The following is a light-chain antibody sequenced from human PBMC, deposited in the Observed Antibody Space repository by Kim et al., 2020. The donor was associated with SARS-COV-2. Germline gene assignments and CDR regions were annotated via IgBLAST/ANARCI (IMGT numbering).Light chain of an antibody. Sequence: EIVLTQSPAALSVSPGEGATLSCRASQSVDSNLAWYQQKPGQSPSLLIYGASTRATGIPARFSGSGSGTEFTLTISSLQSEDFAVYYCQQYGYWPFTFGRGTKVEIK. V-gene: IGKV3-15*01. J-gene: IGKJ4*01. CDR3: QQYGYWPFT. CDR1: QSVDSN. CDR2: GAS.